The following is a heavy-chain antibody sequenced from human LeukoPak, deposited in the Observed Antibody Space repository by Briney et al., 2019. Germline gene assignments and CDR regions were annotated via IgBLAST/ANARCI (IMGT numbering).Heavy chain of an antibody. J-gene: IGHJ3*02. V-gene: IGHV3-74*01. CDR1: GFTFSSYW. CDR3: ARRRPGSDAFDI. CDR2: INSDGSST. Sequence: GGSLRLSCAASGFTFSSYWMHWVRQAPGKGLVWVSRINSDGSSTSYADSVKGRFTISRDNAKNTLYLQMNSLRAEDTAVYYCARRRPGSDAFDIWGQGTMVTVSS. D-gene: IGHD2-15*01.